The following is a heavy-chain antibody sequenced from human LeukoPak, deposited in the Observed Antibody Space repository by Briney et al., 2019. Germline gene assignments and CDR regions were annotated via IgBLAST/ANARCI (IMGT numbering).Heavy chain of an antibody. Sequence: ASVKVSCKASGYTFTAYYMHWVRQAPGQGLEWMAWINPNSGGTNYVQKFQGRVTMTRDTSISTAYMELNRLRSEDTAVYYWTKDKSVVFDYWGQGTLATVSS. CDR1: GYTFTAYY. V-gene: IGHV1-2*02. CDR2: INPNSGGT. J-gene: IGHJ4*02. D-gene: IGHD2-15*01. CDR3: TKDKSVVFDY.